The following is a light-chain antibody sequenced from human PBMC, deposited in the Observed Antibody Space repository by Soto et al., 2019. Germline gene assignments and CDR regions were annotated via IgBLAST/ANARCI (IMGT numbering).Light chain of an antibody. Sequence: EIVLTQSPGTLSLSPGERATLSCRASQSVSRSYLAWYQQKPGQAPRLLIYGASSRATGIPDRFSGSGSGTEFTLTISSLQPEDFATYYCQQRNSYPITFGQGTRLEIK. V-gene: IGKV3D-20*02. CDR3: QQRNSYPIT. CDR1: QSVSRSY. CDR2: GAS. J-gene: IGKJ5*01.